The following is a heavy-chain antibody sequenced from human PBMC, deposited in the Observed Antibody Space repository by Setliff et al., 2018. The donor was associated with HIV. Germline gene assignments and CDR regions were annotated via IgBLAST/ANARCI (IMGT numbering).Heavy chain of an antibody. J-gene: IGHJ5*02. V-gene: IGHV1-58*01. CDR2: IVVGSGNT. D-gene: IGHD6-13*01. Sequence: SVKVSCKASRFTFTSAAVQWVRQARGQRPEWIGWIVVGSGNTKYAQRFQERVTMTRDTSLNTDYLEVSSLRSDDTAVYYCATDLGSHALDPWGQGTLVTVSS. CDR3: ATDLGSHALDP. CDR1: RFTFTSAA.